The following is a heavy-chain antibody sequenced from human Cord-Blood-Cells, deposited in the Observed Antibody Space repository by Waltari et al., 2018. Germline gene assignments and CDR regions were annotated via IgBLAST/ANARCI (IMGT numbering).Heavy chain of an antibody. Sequence: QVQLQESGPGLVKPSETLSLTCTVSGGSISSYYWSWVRQPPGKGLEWIGYIYYSGSTNVNPTLKSRVTISVDTSKNQFSLKLGSVTAADTAVYYCARTKTGVYFDYWGQGTLVTVSS. CDR2: IYYSGST. D-gene: IGHD7-27*01. J-gene: IGHJ4*02. CDR3: ARTKTGVYFDY. V-gene: IGHV4-59*01. CDR1: GGSISSYY.